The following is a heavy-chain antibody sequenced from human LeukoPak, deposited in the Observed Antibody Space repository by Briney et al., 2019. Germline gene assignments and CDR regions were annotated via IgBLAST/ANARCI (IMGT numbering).Heavy chain of an antibody. J-gene: IGHJ4*02. CDR3: ARETYYYDSSGYRVVDY. Sequence: SETLSLTCTVSGGSISSGDYYWSWIRQPPGKGLEWIGYIYYSGSTYYNPSLKSRVTMSVDTSKNQFSLKLSSVTAADTAVYYCARETYYYDSSGYRVVDYWGQGTLVTVSS. CDR2: IYYSGST. D-gene: IGHD3-22*01. CDR1: GGSISSGDYY. V-gene: IGHV4-30-4*01.